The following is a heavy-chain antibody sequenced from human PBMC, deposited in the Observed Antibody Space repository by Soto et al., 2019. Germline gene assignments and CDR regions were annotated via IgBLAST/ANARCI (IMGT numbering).Heavy chain of an antibody. CDR3: ARGPSGWYYFDY. Sequence: ESGGGVVQPGRSLRLSCAASGFTFSSYAMHWVRQAPGKGLEWVAVISYDGSNKYYADSVKGRFTISRDNSKNTLYLQMNSLRAEDTAVYYCARGPSGWYYFDYWGQGTLVTVSS. CDR2: ISYDGSNK. J-gene: IGHJ4*02. V-gene: IGHV3-30-3*01. CDR1: GFTFSSYA. D-gene: IGHD6-19*01.